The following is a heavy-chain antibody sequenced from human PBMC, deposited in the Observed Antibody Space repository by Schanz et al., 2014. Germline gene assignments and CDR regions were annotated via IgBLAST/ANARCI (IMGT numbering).Heavy chain of an antibody. J-gene: IGHJ4*02. CDR1: GYNFNRHD. D-gene: IGHD6-13*01. Sequence: QVQLVQSGPEVKKPGASVRLSCKASGYNFNRHDISWVRQAPGQGLEWMGMINPSGGSTTYAQKFQGRVTITADKSTFTAYMDVSSLRSEDTAVYYCASSGAGYSSSWDFDYWGQGTLVTVSS. CDR3: ASSGAGYSSSWDFDY. CDR2: INPSGGST. V-gene: IGHV1-46*02.